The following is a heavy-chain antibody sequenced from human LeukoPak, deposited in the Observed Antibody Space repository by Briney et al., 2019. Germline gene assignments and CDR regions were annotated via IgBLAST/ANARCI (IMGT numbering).Heavy chain of an antibody. J-gene: IGHJ4*02. CDR3: ARGGENGYNPGPFDY. Sequence: SETLSLTCTVSGGSISSYYWSWIRQPPGKGLEWIGYIYYSGSTNYNPSLKSRVTISVDTSKNQFSLKLSSVTAADTAVYYCARGGENGYNPGPFDYWGQGTLVTVSS. CDR1: GGSISSYY. V-gene: IGHV4-59*01. CDR2: IYYSGST. D-gene: IGHD5-24*01.